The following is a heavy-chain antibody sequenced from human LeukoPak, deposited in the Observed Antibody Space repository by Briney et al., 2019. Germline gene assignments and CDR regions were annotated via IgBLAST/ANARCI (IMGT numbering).Heavy chain of an antibody. D-gene: IGHD5-12*01. Sequence: SETLSLTCAVYGGSFSGYYWSWIRQPPGKGLEWIGEINHSGSTNYNPSLKSRVTISVDTSKNQFSLKLGSVTAADTAVYYCARLVVATWGYYYGMDVWGQGTTVTVSS. CDR2: INHSGST. V-gene: IGHV4-34*01. J-gene: IGHJ6*02. CDR1: GGSFSGYY. CDR3: ARLVVATWGYYYGMDV.